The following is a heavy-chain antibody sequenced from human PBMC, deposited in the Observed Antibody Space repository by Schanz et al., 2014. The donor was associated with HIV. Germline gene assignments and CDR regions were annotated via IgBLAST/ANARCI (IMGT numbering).Heavy chain of an antibody. CDR3: ARLPRHDSSGNYGFDY. CDR2: IYYSGST. Sequence: QLQLQESGPGLVKPSETLSLNCTVSGGSISSSSFSWGWIRQSPGKGLEWIGTIYYSGSTYYNPSLKSRVPISGDTPKTLFSRKARSVTAADTAVYHCARLPRHDSSGNYGFDYWGQGTLVTVSS. CDR1: GGSISSSSFS. V-gene: IGHV4-39*01. D-gene: IGHD3-22*01. J-gene: IGHJ4*02.